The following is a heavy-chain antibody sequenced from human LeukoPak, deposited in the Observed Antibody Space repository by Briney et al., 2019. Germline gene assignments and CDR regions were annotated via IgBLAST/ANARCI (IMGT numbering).Heavy chain of an antibody. CDR3: ASSYSYRYYFDY. D-gene: IGHD5-18*01. J-gene: IGHJ4*02. V-gene: IGHV4-39*07. Sequence: PSETLSLTCTVSGGSISSSSYYWGWIRQPPGKGLEWIGSMYYSGSTYYNPSLKSRVTISVDTSKNQFSLKLNSVTAADTAVYYCASSYSYRYYFDYWGQGTLVTVSS. CDR2: MYYSGST. CDR1: GGSISSSSYY.